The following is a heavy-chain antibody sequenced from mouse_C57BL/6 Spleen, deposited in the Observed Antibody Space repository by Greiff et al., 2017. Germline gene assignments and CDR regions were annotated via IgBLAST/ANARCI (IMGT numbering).Heavy chain of an antibody. Sequence: VQLQQPGAELVRPGSSVKLSCKASGYTFTSYWMHWVKQRPIQGLEWIGNIDPSDSETHYNQKFKDKATLTVDKSSSTAYMHLSSLTSEDSAVDYCARGGNGNYPFAYWGQGTLVTVSA. CDR3: ARGGNGNYPFAY. J-gene: IGHJ3*01. D-gene: IGHD2-1*01. V-gene: IGHV1-52*01. CDR1: GYTFTSYW. CDR2: IDPSDSET.